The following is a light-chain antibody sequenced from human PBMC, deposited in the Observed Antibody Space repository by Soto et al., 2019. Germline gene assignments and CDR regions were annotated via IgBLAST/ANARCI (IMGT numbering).Light chain of an antibody. CDR2: EVS. Sequence: QSALTQPASVSGSPGQSITISCTGTNSDVGGYNYVSWYQQHPGKAPKLMIYEVSNRPSGISNRFSGSKSGNTASLTTSGLQAEDEADYYCSSYTSSSTPYVFGTGTKVTVL. V-gene: IGLV2-14*01. J-gene: IGLJ1*01. CDR3: SSYTSSSTPYV. CDR1: NSDVGGYNY.